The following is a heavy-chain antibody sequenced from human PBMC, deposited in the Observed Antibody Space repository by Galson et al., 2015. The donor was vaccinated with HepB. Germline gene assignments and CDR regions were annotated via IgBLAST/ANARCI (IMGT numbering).Heavy chain of an antibody. CDR1: GFAFDTHA. D-gene: IGHD5-18*01. J-gene: IGHJ5*01. V-gene: IGHV3-23*01. Sequence: SLRLSCAAPGFAFDTHAMSWVRQAPGRGLEWISGIRGNGDSTFYADSVKGRFTVSRDNSNNMLYLQMNSLRAEDAGLYFCAKGYGLFDSWGQGILVTVSS. CDR3: AKGYGLFDS. CDR2: IRGNGDST.